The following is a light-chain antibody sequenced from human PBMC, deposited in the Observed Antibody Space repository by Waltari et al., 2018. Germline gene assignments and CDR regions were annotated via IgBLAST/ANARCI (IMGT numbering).Light chain of an antibody. CDR2: KAS. CDR1: QSISSW. Sequence: DIQMTQSPSTLSASVGDRVTITCRARQSISSWLAWYQQKPGKAPNLLIYKASSLESGVPSRFSGSGSGTEFTLTISSLQPDDFATYYCQQYNNYPFTFGPGTKVDIK. CDR3: QQYNNYPFT. V-gene: IGKV1-5*03. J-gene: IGKJ3*01.